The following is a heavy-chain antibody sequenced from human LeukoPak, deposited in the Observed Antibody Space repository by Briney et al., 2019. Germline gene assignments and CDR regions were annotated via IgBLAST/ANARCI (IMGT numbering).Heavy chain of an antibody. CDR1: GGSISSGDYF. J-gene: IGHJ4*02. V-gene: IGHV4-31*03. CDR2: IYYGGST. Sequence: SETLSLTCTVSGGSISSGDYFWSWIRQHPGKGLEWIGYIYYGGSTYYNPSLKSRVAMSVDTSKNQFSLTVSSVAAADTAVYYCTRDVPRSSGYPDNWGQGTLVTVSS. CDR3: TRDVPRSSGYPDN. D-gene: IGHD3-22*01.